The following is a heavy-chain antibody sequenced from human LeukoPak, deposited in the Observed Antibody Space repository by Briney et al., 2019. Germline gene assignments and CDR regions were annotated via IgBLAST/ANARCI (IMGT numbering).Heavy chain of an antibody. Sequence: ASVKVSCKASGGTFSSYAISWVRQAPGQGREWMGGIIPIFGTANYAQKFQGRVTITTDESTSTAYMELSSLRSEDTAVYYCARVRSSGWTDAFDIWGQGTMVTVSS. V-gene: IGHV1-69*05. CDR1: GGTFSSYA. J-gene: IGHJ3*02. CDR3: ARVRSSGWTDAFDI. CDR2: IIPIFGTA. D-gene: IGHD6-19*01.